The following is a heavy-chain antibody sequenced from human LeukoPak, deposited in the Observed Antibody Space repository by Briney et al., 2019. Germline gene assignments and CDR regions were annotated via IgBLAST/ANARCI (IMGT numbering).Heavy chain of an antibody. CDR1: GASISGYS. V-gene: IGHV4-4*07. D-gene: IGHD1-26*01. Sequence: SSETLSLTCTVPGASISGYSCAWIRQSAGKGLEWIGRLSTSGSARDNPSLKSRVTISVDTSKNQFSLKLSSVTAADTAVYYCARGGLTPFDYWGQGTLVTVSS. CDR3: ARGGLTPFDY. J-gene: IGHJ4*02. CDR2: LSTSGSA.